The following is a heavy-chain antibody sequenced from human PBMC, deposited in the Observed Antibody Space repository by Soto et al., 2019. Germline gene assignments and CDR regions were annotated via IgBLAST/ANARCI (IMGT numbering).Heavy chain of an antibody. Sequence: QVHLQQWGAGLLKPSETLSLTCAVYGGSFSDFYWNWIRQPPGKGLEWIGEINHSGSTNYNPSLKIRVHISVDTSENQFSLRLSSVTAADTAVYYCARVVTPRPFDSWGQGTLVTVSS. V-gene: IGHV4-34*01. CDR3: ARVVTPRPFDS. J-gene: IGHJ4*02. CDR2: INHSGST. CDR1: GGSFSDFY. D-gene: IGHD2-15*01.